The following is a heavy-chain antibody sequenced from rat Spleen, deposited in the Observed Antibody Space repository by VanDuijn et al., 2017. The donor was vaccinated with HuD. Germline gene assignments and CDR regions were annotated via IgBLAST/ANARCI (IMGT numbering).Heavy chain of an antibody. CDR3: ARGHPGPHFDY. CDR2: ISYDGIST. D-gene: IGHD1-4*01. J-gene: IGHJ2*01. Sequence: EVQLVESGDDLVQPGGSVKLSCAASGLTFNNYGMAWVRQAPTKGLEWVATISYDGISTYYRDSVRGRFTISRDNAKRTLFLQMDSLRSDDTATYYCARGHPGPHFDYWGQGVMVTVSS. V-gene: IGHV5-29*01. CDR1: GLTFNNYG.